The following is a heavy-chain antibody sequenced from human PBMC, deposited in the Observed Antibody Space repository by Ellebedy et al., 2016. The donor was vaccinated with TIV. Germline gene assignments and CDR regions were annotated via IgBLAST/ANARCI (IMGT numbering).Heavy chain of an antibody. CDR1: GFTFSGYA. CDR2: TSASGNSD. CDR3: AKDDRVDGFDI. V-gene: IGHV3-23*01. J-gene: IGHJ3*02. Sequence: GESLKISXAASGFTFSGYAMSWVRQAPGKGLEWVSGTSASGNSDCYADSVKGRFTISRDNSKNTLYLQMNSLRAEDTAVYYCAKDDRVDGFDIWGQGTTVTVSS. D-gene: IGHD3-22*01.